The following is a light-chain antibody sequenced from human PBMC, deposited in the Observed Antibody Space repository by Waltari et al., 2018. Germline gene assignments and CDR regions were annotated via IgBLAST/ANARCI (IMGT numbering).Light chain of an antibody. CDR1: QSVNSD. J-gene: IGKJ2*02. CDR2: DAS. V-gene: IGKV3-11*01. CDR3: QQRATWPPRCT. Sequence: VLTQCPATMYLCAGETVGSSCRASQSVNSDLAGFQQKPGQAPRLLIYDASHRATGIPARFSGSGSGTDFTLTISSLEPEDFAVYYCQQRATWPPRCTFGQGTKLEIK.